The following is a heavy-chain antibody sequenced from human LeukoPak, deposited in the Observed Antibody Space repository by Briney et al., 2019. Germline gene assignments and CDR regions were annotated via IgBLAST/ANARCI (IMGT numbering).Heavy chain of an antibody. CDR1: GFTFSSYS. J-gene: IGHJ4*02. D-gene: IGHD3-10*01. CDR3: ARVYYYGSGSSYDY. V-gene: IGHV3-48*01. CDR2: ISSSSSTI. Sequence: TGGSLRLSCAASGFTFSSYSMNWVRQAPGKGLEWVSYISSSSSTIYYADSVKGRFTISRDNAKYSLYLQMNSLRAEDTAVYYCARVYYYGSGSSYDYWGQGTLVTVSS.